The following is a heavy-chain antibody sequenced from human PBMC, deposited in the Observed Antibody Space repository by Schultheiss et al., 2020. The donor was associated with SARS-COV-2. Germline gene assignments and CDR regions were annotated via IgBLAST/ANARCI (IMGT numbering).Heavy chain of an antibody. Sequence: GGSLRLSCAASGFTFSNAWMSWVRQAPGKGLEWVAVISYDGSNKYYADSVKGRFTISRDNSKNTLYLQMNSLRAEDTAVYYCAKDHDPIAVAGTTDYWGQGTLVTVSS. CDR3: AKDHDPIAVAGTTDY. CDR2: ISYDGSNK. D-gene: IGHD6-19*01. CDR1: GFTFSNAW. V-gene: IGHV3-30*18. J-gene: IGHJ4*02.